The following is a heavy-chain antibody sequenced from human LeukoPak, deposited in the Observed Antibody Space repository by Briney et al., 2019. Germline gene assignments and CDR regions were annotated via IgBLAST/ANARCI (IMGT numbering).Heavy chain of an antibody. CDR2: ISGSGGST. J-gene: IGHJ4*02. Sequence: GGSLRLSCAAYGFAFSNYGMRWVRQAPGKGVEWVSGISGSGGSTYDADSVKGRFTISRDNSKNTLYLQMNSLRAEDTAVYYCAKDVGWLHYYFDYWGQGTLVTVSS. CDR3: AKDVGWLHYYFDY. D-gene: IGHD5-12*01. CDR1: GFAFSNYG. V-gene: IGHV3-23*01.